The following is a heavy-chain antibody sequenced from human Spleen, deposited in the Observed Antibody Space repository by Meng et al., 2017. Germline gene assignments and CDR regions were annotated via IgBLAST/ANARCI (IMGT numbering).Heavy chain of an antibody. CDR3: AKDLATLAD. V-gene: IGHV3-23*01. J-gene: IGHJ4*02. Sequence: GESLKISCAASGFTFSNYAMSWVRQAPGKGLQWVSAISGSAASTYYIDSVKGRFTISRDNSKNTLYLQMNSLRAEDTAVYYCAKDLATLADWGQGTLVTVSS. CDR1: GFTFSNYA. D-gene: IGHD5-12*01. CDR2: ISGSAAST.